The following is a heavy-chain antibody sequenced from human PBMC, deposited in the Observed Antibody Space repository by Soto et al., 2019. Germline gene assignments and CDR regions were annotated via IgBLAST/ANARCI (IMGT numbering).Heavy chain of an antibody. Sequence: ASVKVSCKASGYTLTSYGIHCVRQATGQGLEWMGWMNVNTGYTDSAQRFRGRVTLTKTTSITTAYMELSSLTSEDTAVYYCVRYRDYYYGMDVWGQGTTVTVSS. D-gene: IGHD3-10*01. CDR3: VRYRDYYYGMDV. J-gene: IGHJ6*02. CDR1: GYTLTSYG. CDR2: MNVNTGYT. V-gene: IGHV1-8*01.